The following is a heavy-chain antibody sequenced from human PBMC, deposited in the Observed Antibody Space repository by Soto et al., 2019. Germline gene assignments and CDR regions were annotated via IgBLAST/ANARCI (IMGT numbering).Heavy chain of an antibody. Sequence: SETLSLTCTVSGCSISSSSYYWGWIRQPPGKGLEWIGSIYYSGSTYYNPSLKSRVTISVDTSKNQFSLKLSSVTAADTAVYYCARLVDIVATIGAFDIWGQGTMVTVSS. D-gene: IGHD5-12*01. CDR1: GCSISSSSYY. J-gene: IGHJ3*02. V-gene: IGHV4-39*01. CDR2: IYYSGST. CDR3: ARLVDIVATIGAFDI.